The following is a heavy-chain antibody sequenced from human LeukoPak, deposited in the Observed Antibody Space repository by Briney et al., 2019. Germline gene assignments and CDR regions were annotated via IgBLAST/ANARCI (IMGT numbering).Heavy chain of an antibody. Sequence: VGALRLSCAASGFTFSIYAMSWGRQAPGGGLEWVSSISGSRNNTYYADSVKGRFTISRDNSKNTLYLQMNSLRAEDTAVYYCARGGGPLLAPSYYWGQGTIVTSAS. D-gene: IGHD2-8*02. J-gene: IGHJ4*02. V-gene: IGHV3-23*01. CDR1: GFTFSIYA. CDR2: ISGSRNNT. CDR3: ARGGGPLLAPSYY.